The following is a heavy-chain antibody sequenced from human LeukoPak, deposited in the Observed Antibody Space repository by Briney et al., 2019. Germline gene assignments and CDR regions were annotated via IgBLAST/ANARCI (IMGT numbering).Heavy chain of an antibody. Sequence: GSSLRLSCAASGFTFSSYGMHWVRQAPGKGLEWVAVISYDGSNKYYADSLKGRFTISRDDSKNTLYLQMNSLRAEDTAVYYCAKDLLRGVVVPAAMGDYWGQGTLVTVSS. J-gene: IGHJ4*02. D-gene: IGHD2-2*01. V-gene: IGHV3-30*18. CDR2: ISYDGSNK. CDR1: GFTFSSYG. CDR3: AKDLLRGVVVPAAMGDY.